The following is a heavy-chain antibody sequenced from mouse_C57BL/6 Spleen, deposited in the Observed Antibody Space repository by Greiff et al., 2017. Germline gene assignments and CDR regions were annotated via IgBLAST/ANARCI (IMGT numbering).Heavy chain of an antibody. CDR3: AREGDYGSNYFDY. CDR2: ISYDGSN. V-gene: IGHV3-6*01. CDR1: GYSITSGYY. D-gene: IGHD1-1*01. J-gene: IGHJ2*01. Sequence: ESGPGLVKPSQSLSLTCSVTGYSITSGYYWNWIRQFPGNKLEWMGYISYDGSNNYNPSLKNRISITRDTSKNQFFLKLNSVTTEDTATYYCAREGDYGSNYFDYWGQGTTLTVSS.